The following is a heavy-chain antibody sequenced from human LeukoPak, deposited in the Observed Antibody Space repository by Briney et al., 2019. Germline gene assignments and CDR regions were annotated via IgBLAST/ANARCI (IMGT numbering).Heavy chain of an antibody. D-gene: IGHD4-17*01. CDR3: ARTDSYGDGIAFDY. Sequence: SGPALVKPTQTLTLTFTFSGFSLSTRGMCVSWIRQPPGKALEWLARIDWDDDKYYSTSLKTRLTISKGTSKNQVVLTMTNMDPVDTATYYCARTDSYGDGIAFDYWGQGTLVTVSS. CDR2: IDWDDDK. J-gene: IGHJ4*02. CDR1: GFSLSTRGMC. V-gene: IGHV2-70*11.